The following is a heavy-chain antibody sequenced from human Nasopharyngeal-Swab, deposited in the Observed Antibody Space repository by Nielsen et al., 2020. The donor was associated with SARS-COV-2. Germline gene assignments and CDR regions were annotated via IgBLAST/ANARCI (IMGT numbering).Heavy chain of an antibody. CDR1: GGSFSGYY. CDR3: ARGESYDYVWEK. Sequence: SQTLSLTCAVYGGSFSGYYWSWIRQPPGKGLEWIGEINHSGSTNYNPSLKSRVTISVDTSKNQFSLELSSVTAADTAVYYCARGESYDYVWEKWGQGTLVTVSS. CDR2: INHSGST. V-gene: IGHV4-34*01. J-gene: IGHJ4*02. D-gene: IGHD3-16*01.